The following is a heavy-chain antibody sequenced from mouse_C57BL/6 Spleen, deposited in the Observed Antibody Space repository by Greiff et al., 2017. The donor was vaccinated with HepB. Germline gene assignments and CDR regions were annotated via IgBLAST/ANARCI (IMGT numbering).Heavy chain of an antibody. CDR2: ISDGGSYT. D-gene: IGHD4-1*01. CDR3: ARENWDEDYAMDY. CDR1: GFTFSSYA. V-gene: IGHV5-4*01. J-gene: IGHJ4*01. Sequence: DVKLVESGGGLVKPGGSLKLSCAASGFTFSSYAMSWVRQTPEKRLEWVATISDGGSYTYYPDNVKGRFTISRDNAKNNLYLQMSHLKSEDTAMYYSARENWDEDYAMDYWGQGTSVTVSS.